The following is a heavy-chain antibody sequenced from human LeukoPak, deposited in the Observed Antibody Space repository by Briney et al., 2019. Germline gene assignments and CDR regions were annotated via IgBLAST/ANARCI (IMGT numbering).Heavy chain of an antibody. CDR1: GLTLNNYG. J-gene: IGHJ4*02. CDR3: AKRGVVIRVILVGFHKEAYYFDS. V-gene: IGHV3-23*01. Sequence: GGSLRLSCAVSGLTLNNYGMSWVRHAPGRGLEWVAGISDSGGRTNYADSVRGRFTISRDNPKNTLYLQMNSLRAEDTAVYFCAKRGVVIRVILVGFHKEAYYFDSWGQGALVTVSS. CDR2: ISDSGGRT. D-gene: IGHD3-22*01.